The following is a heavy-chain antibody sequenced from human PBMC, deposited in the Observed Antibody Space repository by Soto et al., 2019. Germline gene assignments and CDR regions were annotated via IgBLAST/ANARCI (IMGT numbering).Heavy chain of an antibody. J-gene: IGHJ4*02. CDR2: ISGSGGST. CDR1: GFTFSSYA. Sequence: EVQLLESGGGLVQPGGSLRLSCAASGFTFSSYAMSWVRQAPGKGLEWVSAISGSGGSTYYADSVKGRFTISRDNSKNTLYLQMNSLRAEDTAVYYCAKEPTKYCSGGSCYSGYFDYWGQGTLVTVSS. CDR3: AKEPTKYCSGGSCYSGYFDY. D-gene: IGHD2-15*01. V-gene: IGHV3-23*01.